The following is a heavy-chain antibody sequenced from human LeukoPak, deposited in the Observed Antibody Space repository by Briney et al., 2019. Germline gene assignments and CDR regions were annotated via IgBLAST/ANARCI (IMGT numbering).Heavy chain of an antibody. CDR1: GFTFSGTW. V-gene: IGHV3-74*03. CDR3: AKGAKMGWFDP. Sequence: PGGSLRLSCAASGFTFSGTWMHWVRQPPGKGLVWVARITSDGISTTYAESVKGRFTISRDNAKNTLYLQMNSLRAEDTAVYYCAKGAKMGWFDPWGQGTLVTVSS. J-gene: IGHJ5*02. D-gene: IGHD5-24*01. CDR2: ITSDGIST.